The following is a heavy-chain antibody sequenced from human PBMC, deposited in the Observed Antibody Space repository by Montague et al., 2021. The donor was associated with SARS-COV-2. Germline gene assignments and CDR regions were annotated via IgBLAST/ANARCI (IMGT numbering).Heavy chain of an antibody. Sequence: SETLSLTCTVSGGSISGYYWTWIRQPPGKGLEWIGYIFYNGDTNYNPSLKSRVSISVDTSKNQFSLKLIAVTAADTAVYFCATHWQHHNHWGQGAMVAVSS. D-gene: IGHD6-13*01. CDR1: GGSISGYY. J-gene: IGHJ5*02. CDR2: IFYNGDT. CDR3: ATHWQHHNH. V-gene: IGHV4-59*08.